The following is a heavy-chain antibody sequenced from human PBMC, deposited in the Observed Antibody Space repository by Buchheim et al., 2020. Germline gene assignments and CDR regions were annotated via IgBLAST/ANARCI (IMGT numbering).Heavy chain of an antibody. D-gene: IGHD1-26*01. CDR3: ASTTGSYRFFDY. V-gene: IGHV3-23*01. J-gene: IGHJ4*02. CDR2: ISTSGGTI. Sequence: EAQMLESGGDLVQPGGSLRLSCAASGFSFSNYVMSWVRQAPGKGLEWVSIISTSGGTISYADSVKGRFTISRDNSKNTLYLQMSRLRDEDTAIYYCASTTGSYRFFDYWGQGTL. CDR1: GFSFSNYV.